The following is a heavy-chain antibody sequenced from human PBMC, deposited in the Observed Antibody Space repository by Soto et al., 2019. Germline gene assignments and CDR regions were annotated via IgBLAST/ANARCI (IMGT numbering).Heavy chain of an antibody. CDR2: IYYSGST. CDR3: ARRITTGSPGFDP. Sequence: SETLSLTCTVSGGSISSYYWSWIRQPPGKGLEWIGYIYYSGSTNYNPSLKSRVTISVDTSKNQFSLKLSSVTAADTAVFYCARRITTGSPGFDPWGQGTLVTVSS. J-gene: IGHJ5*02. D-gene: IGHD1-1*01. V-gene: IGHV4-59*08. CDR1: GGSISSYY.